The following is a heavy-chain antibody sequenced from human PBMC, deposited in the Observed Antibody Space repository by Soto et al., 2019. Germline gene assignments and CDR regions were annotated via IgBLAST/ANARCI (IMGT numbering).Heavy chain of an antibody. CDR3: ARDAAGYYDSSGNPFDY. J-gene: IGHJ4*02. V-gene: IGHV4-30-4*01. CDR1: CGSISSGDYY. CDR2: IYYSGST. D-gene: IGHD3-22*01. Sequence: PSETLSLTCTFSCGSISSGDYYWSWIRQPPGKGLEWIGYIYYSGSTYYNPSLKSRVTISVDTSKNQFSLKLSSVTAADTAVYYCARDAAGYYDSSGNPFDYWGQGTLVTVSS.